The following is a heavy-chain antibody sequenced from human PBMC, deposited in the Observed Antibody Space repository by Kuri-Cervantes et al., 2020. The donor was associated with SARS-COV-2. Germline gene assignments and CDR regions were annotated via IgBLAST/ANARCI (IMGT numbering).Heavy chain of an antibody. CDR1: GFTFSSYA. J-gene: IGHJ3*02. D-gene: IGHD6-13*01. CDR2: ISSSSSYI. Sequence: GGSLRLSCAASGFTFSSYAMHWVRQAPGKGLEWVSSISSSSSYIYYADSVKGQFTISRDNSKNTLYLQMNSLRAEDTAVYYCARDEDSIWYSRYGAFDIWGQGTMVTVSS. CDR3: ARDEDSIWYSRYGAFDI. V-gene: IGHV3-21*01.